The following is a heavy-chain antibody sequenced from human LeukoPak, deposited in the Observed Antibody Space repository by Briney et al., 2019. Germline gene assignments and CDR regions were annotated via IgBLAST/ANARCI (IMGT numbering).Heavy chain of an antibody. D-gene: IGHD3-10*01. J-gene: IGHJ3*02. CDR1: GGSISSYY. CDR3: ARDLSDYYGSGSYRPIDAFDI. CDR2: IYTSGSP. V-gene: IGHV4-4*07. Sequence: PSETLSLTCTVSGGSISSYYWSWIRQPAGKGLEWIGRIYTSGSPNYNPSLKSRVTISIDTSKNQFSLKLSPVTAADTAVYYCARDLSDYYGSGSYRPIDAFDIWGQGTMVTVSS.